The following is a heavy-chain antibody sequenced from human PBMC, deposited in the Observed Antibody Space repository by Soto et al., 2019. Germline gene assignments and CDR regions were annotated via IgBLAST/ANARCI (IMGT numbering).Heavy chain of an antibody. CDR3: AREEYDYGDHLLYYYGMDV. CDR1: GYPFTGYY. D-gene: IGHD4-17*01. CDR2: INPNSGGT. Sequence: GASLKVSCKSSGYPFTGYYIHWVRQAPGQGLEWMGWINPNSGGTNYAQKFQGWVTMTRDTSISTAYMELSRLRSDDTAVYYCAREEYDYGDHLLYYYGMDVWGQGTTVTVSS. V-gene: IGHV1-2*04. J-gene: IGHJ6*02.